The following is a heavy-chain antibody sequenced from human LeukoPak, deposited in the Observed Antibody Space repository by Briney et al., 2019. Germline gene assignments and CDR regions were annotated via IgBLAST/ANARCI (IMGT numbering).Heavy chain of an antibody. Sequence: PGGSLRLSCAASGFTFSSYWMSWVRQAPGKGLEWVANIKQDGSEKYYVDSVKGRFTISRDNAKNSLYLQMNSLRAEDTAVYYCAREFPFSSGIGAFDYWRQGTLVTVSS. D-gene: IGHD6-19*01. CDR1: GFTFSSYW. V-gene: IGHV3-7*01. J-gene: IGHJ4*02. CDR2: IKQDGSEK. CDR3: AREFPFSSGIGAFDY.